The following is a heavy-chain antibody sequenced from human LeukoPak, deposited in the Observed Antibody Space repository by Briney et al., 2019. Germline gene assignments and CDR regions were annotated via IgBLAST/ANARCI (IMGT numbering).Heavy chain of an antibody. V-gene: IGHV3-23*01. J-gene: IGHJ3*01. CDR2: ISSSGDST. D-gene: IGHD6-19*01. CDR1: GLTFSSCA. Sequence: GGSLRLSCAGSGLTFSSCAMSWVRQAPGKGLEGVSGISSSGDSTFYADSVKGRFTISRDNSKNTLYLQMNSLRAEDTALYYCAKDQGSSSGWYSRDGFALWGRGTMVTVSS. CDR3: AKDQGSSSGWYSRDGFAL.